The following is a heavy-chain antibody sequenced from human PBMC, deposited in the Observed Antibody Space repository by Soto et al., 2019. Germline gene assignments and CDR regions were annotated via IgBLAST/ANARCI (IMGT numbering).Heavy chain of an antibody. CDR1: GFIFSNYA. CDR3: AKEPDVICGSYTLFDP. CDR2: IGGRGDRT. V-gene: IGHV3-23*01. Sequence: PGGSLRLSCAASGFIFSNYAMSWLRQAPGEGLEWVSGIGGRGDRTYYADSVKGRFTISRDNSKNMLYLQMNSLRAEDTALYYCAKEPDVICGSYTLFDPWGQGTLVTVSS. J-gene: IGHJ5*02. D-gene: IGHD1-26*01.